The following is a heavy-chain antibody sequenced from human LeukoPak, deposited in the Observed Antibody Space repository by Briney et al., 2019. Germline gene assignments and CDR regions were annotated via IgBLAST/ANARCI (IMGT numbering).Heavy chain of an antibody. J-gene: IGHJ6*03. V-gene: IGHV3-23*01. CDR1: GFTFSSYG. CDR2: ISGSGAST. Sequence: GGSLRLSCAASGFTFSSYGMSWVRQAPRKGLEWVSGISGSGASTYYADSVKGRFTISRDNAKNSLYLQMNSLRAEDTAVYYCARDGVYCSGGSCYPYYYYYYMDVWGKGTTVTISS. D-gene: IGHD2-15*01. CDR3: ARDGVYCSGGSCYPYYYYYYMDV.